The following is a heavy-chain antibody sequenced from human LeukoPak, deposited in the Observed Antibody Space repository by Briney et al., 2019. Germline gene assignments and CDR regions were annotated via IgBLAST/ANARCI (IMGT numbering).Heavy chain of an antibody. Sequence: PGRSLRLSCAASGFTFDDYAMHWVRRAPGKGLEWVSGISWTSGNIGYADSLKGRFTISRDNAKNSLYLQMNSLRAEDTALYYCAKDINVGTRGGFFDYWGQGTLVTVSS. CDR3: AKDINVGTRGGFFDY. J-gene: IGHJ4*02. CDR1: GFTFDDYA. V-gene: IGHV3-9*01. CDR2: ISWTSGNI. D-gene: IGHD3-16*01.